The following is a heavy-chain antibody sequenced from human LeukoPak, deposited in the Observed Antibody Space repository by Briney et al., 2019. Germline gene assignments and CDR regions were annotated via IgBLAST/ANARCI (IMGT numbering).Heavy chain of an antibody. J-gene: IGHJ4*02. CDR1: GFTFSYYG. CDR2: HSSVTGNT. V-gene: IGHV3-23*01. CDR3: AKRKGIQLWKPARYYFDY. Sequence: PGGSLRLSCAASGFTFSYYGIFWVRQAPGQGLAWVSAHSSVTGNTYYADSVKGRFTISRDNSKNTLYLQMNSLRAEDTAVYYCAKRKGIQLWKPARYYFDYWGQGTLVTVSS. D-gene: IGHD5-18*01.